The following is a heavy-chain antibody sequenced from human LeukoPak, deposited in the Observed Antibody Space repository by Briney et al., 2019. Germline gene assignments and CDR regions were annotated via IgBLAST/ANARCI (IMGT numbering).Heavy chain of an antibody. CDR2: IKQDGSEK. Sequence: GGSLRLSCAASGFTFSSYWMSWVRQAPGEGLEWVANIKQDGSEKYYVDSVKGRFTISRDNAKNSLYLQMNSLRAEDTAVYYCATFDYGDYVPFDYWGQGTLVTVSS. CDR3: ATFDYGDYVPFDY. CDR1: GFTFSSYW. V-gene: IGHV3-7*01. D-gene: IGHD4-17*01. J-gene: IGHJ4*02.